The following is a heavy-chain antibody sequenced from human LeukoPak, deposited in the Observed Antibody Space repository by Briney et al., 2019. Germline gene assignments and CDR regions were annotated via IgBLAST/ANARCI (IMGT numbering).Heavy chain of an antibody. CDR2: IYYSGST. CDR1: GGSISSSSYY. D-gene: IGHD2-15*01. J-gene: IGHJ3*02. Sequence: SETLSLTCTVSGGSISSSSYYWGWIRQPPGKGLEWIGYIYYSGSTNYNPSLKSRVTISVDTSKNQFSLKLSSVTAADTAVYYCAREPLGYCSGGSCYSLGAFDIWGQGTMVTVSS. CDR3: AREPLGYCSGGSCYSLGAFDI. V-gene: IGHV4-61*01.